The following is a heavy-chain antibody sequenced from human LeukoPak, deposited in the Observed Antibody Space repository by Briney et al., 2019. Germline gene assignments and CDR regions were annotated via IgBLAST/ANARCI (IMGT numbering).Heavy chain of an antibody. J-gene: IGHJ4*02. CDR1: GFSLSTTKMG. V-gene: IGHV2-5*01. CDR2: IYNNDDK. D-gene: IGHD3-9*01. CDR3: AHSGLYYDIYHY. Sequence: ESGPTLVKPIQTLTLTCTFSGFSLSTTKMGVGWIRQPPGKALEWLALIYNNDDKRYSPSLKSKLTITKDTTKNQVVLTMTNMDPVDTATYYCAHSGLYYDIYHYWGQGILVTVSS.